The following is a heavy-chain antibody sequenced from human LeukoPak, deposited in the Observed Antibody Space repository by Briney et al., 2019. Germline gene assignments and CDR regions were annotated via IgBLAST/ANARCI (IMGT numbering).Heavy chain of an antibody. J-gene: IGHJ3*01. CDR2: FSATDGSA. CDR3: AKARIAAAGTGAFDV. D-gene: IGHD6-13*01. Sequence: PGGSLRLSCAASGFTVSSYGMTWVRQAPGKGLEWVSAFSATDGSAQYAESVKGRLTISRDNVKNSLYLQMNSLRDEDTAVYYCAKARIAAAGTGAFDVWGQGTMVTVSS. CDR1: GFTVSSYG. V-gene: IGHV3-23*01.